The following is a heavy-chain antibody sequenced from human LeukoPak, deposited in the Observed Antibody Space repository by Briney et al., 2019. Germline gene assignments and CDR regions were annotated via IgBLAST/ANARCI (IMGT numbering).Heavy chain of an antibody. Sequence: SETLSLTCTVSGGSISSHYWSWIRQPPGKGLEWIGYTYCSGSTNYNPSLKSRVTISVDTSKNQFSLKLSSVTAADTAVYYCARHRSPTSSSFFDSWGQGTLVSVSS. D-gene: IGHD6-6*01. CDR1: GGSISSHY. V-gene: IGHV4-59*08. J-gene: IGHJ5*01. CDR3: ARHRSPTSSSFFDS. CDR2: TYCSGST.